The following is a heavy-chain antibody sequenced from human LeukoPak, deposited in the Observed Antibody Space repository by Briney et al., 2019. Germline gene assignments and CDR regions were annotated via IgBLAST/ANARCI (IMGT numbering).Heavy chain of an antibody. J-gene: IGHJ6*02. CDR1: GYTFTSYG. V-gene: IGHV1-18*01. CDR2: ISAYNGNT. Sequence: ASVKVSCKASGYTFTSYGICWVRQAPGQGLEWMGWISAYNGNTNYAQKLQGRVTMTTDTSTSTAYMELRSLRSDDTAVYYCASFRIAVANYGMDVWGQGTTVTVSS. CDR3: ASFRIAVANYGMDV. D-gene: IGHD6-19*01.